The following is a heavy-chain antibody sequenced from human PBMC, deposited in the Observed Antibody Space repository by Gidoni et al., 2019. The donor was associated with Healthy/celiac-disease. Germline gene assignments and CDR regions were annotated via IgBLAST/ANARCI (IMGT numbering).Heavy chain of an antibody. D-gene: IGHD3-3*01. J-gene: IGHJ6*02. CDR3: AKSNDFWYYYGMDV. CDR1: GFTFSSYA. Sequence: EVQLLESGGGLVQPGGSLRLSWAASGFTFSSYAMSWVRQAPGKGLEWVSAISGSGGSTYYADAVKGRFTISRDNSKNTLYLQMNSLRAEDTAVYYCAKSNDFWYYYGMDVWGQGTTVTVSS. V-gene: IGHV3-23*01. CDR2: ISGSGGST.